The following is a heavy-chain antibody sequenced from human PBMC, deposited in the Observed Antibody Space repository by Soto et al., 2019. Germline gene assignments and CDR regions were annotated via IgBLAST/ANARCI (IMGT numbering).Heavy chain of an antibody. D-gene: IGHD3-3*01. CDR1: GFTFSSYA. J-gene: IGHJ4*02. CDR3: ARESITIFGVVFYYFDY. CDR2: ISYDGSSK. Sequence: GGSLRLSCAASGFTFSSYAMHWVRQAPGKGLEWVAVISYDGSSKYYADSVKGRFTISRDNSKNTLYLQMNSLRAEDTAVYYCARESITIFGVVFYYFDYWGQGTLVTVSS. V-gene: IGHV3-30-3*01.